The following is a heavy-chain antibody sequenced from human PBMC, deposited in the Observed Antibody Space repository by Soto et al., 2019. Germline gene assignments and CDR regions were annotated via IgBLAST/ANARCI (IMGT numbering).Heavy chain of an antibody. V-gene: IGHV3-33*01. J-gene: IGHJ4*02. CDR3: ASDGVGATTYFGYLDY. Sequence: PGGSLRLSCAASGFTFSSYGMHWVRQAPGKGLEWVAVIWYDGSNKYYADSVKGRFTISRDNSKNTLYLQMNSLRAEDTAVYYCASDGVGATTYFGYLDYWGQGAPVTVSS. CDR1: GFTFSSYG. D-gene: IGHD1-26*01. CDR2: IWYDGSNK.